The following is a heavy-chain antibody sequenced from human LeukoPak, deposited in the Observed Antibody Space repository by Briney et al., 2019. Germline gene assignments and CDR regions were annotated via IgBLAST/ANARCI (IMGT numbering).Heavy chain of an antibody. J-gene: IGHJ4*02. Sequence: PSETLSLTCADSGGSISGSNWWSWVRQPPGKGLKWIGEIYHSGSTNYNPSLKSRVTISVDKSKNQFSLKLSSVPAADAAVYYCASSGYYYYDSSGYYYFDYWGQGTLVTVSS. D-gene: IGHD3-22*01. V-gene: IGHV4-4*02. CDR1: GGSISGSNW. CDR2: IYHSGST. CDR3: ASSGYYYYDSSGYYYFDY.